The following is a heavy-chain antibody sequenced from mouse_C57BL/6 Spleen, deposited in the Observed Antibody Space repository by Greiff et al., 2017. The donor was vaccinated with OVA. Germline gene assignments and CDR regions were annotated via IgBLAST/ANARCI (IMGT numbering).Heavy chain of an antibody. V-gene: IGHV2-4*01. CDR2: IWSGGST. Sequence: VQLQQSGPGLVQPSQSLSITCTVSGFSLTSYGVHWVRQPPGKGLEWLGVIWSGGSTDYNAAFISRLSISKDNSKSQVFFKMNSLQADDTAIYYCAKSDDYDVGYAMDYWGQGTSVTVSS. D-gene: IGHD2-4*01. CDR1: GFSLTSYG. J-gene: IGHJ4*01. CDR3: AKSDDYDVGYAMDY.